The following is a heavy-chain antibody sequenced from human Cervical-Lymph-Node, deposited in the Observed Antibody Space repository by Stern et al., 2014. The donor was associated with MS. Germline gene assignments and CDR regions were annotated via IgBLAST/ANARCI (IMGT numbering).Heavy chain of an antibody. J-gene: IGHJ6*02. D-gene: IGHD4-17*01. CDR3: ARDLGEYGDYIGGYHFYYGMDV. CDR1: GGSISSATYY. V-gene: IGHV4-31*03. CDR2: IYYSGST. Sequence: QVQLVESGPGLVKPSQTLSLTCTVCGGSISSATYYWSWIRQHPGKGLEWIGHIYYSGSTYYNPSLKSRVTISGDTSKNQFSLKLSSVTAADTAVYYCARDLGEYGDYIGGYHFYYGMDVWGQGTTVTVSS.